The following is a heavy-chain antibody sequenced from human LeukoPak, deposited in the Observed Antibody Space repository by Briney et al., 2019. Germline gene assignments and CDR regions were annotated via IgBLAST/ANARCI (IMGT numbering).Heavy chain of an antibody. CDR1: GGSFSGYY. D-gene: IGHD5-12*01. CDR2: INHSGST. Sequence: SETLSLTCAVYGGSFSGYYWSWIRQPPGKGLEWIGEINHSGSTNYNPSLKSRVTISVDTSKNQFSLKLSSVTAADTAVYYCARHGENGYEPPRHFDYWGQGTLVTVSS. V-gene: IGHV4-34*01. CDR3: ARHGENGYEPPRHFDY. J-gene: IGHJ4*02.